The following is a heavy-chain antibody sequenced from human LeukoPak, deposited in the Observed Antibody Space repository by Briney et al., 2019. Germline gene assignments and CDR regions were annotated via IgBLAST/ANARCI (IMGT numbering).Heavy chain of an antibody. J-gene: IGHJ4*02. CDR1: GFTFSDHY. CDR3: ANMLD. CDR2: TRNKANSHTT. V-gene: IGHV3-72*01. Sequence: PGGSLRLSCAASGFTFSDHYMDWVRQAPGKGLEWVGRTRNKANSHTTEYAASVKGRCTISRDDSKNSLYLQMNSLKTEDTAVYYCANMLDWGQGTLVTVSS. D-gene: IGHD2-8*01.